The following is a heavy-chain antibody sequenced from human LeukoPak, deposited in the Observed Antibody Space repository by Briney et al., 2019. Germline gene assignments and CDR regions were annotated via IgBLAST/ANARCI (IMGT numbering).Heavy chain of an antibody. D-gene: IGHD6-6*01. J-gene: IGHJ4*02. CDR2: ISSSAGNT. V-gene: IGHV3-23*01. CDR1: GFTFGSYA. CDR3: AKRGHSSSSGAPDFDY. Sequence: PGGSLRLSCSASGFTFGSYAMSWVRQAPGKGLEWVPTISSSAGNTYYADSVKGRFTISRDNSKNTLYVQMDSLRAEDTAVYYCAKRGHSSSSGAPDFDYWGQGTLVTVSS.